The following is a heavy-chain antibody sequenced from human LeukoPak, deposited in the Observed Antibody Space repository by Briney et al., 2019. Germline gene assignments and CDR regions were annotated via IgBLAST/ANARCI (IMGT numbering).Heavy chain of an antibody. V-gene: IGHV1-69*13. Sequence: SVKVSCKASGGTFSSYAISWVRQAPGQGLEWMGGIIPIFGIANYAQKFQGRVTITADESTSTAYMELSSLRSEDTAVYYCARAGDDTAMAMDYWGQGTLVTVSS. D-gene: IGHD5-18*01. CDR2: IIPIFGIA. CDR1: GGTFSSYA. CDR3: ARAGDDTAMAMDY. J-gene: IGHJ4*02.